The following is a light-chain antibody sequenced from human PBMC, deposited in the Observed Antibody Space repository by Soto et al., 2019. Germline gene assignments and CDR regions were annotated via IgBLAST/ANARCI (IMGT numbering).Light chain of an antibody. V-gene: IGLV3-21*04. CDR1: NIGSKS. CDR3: QVWDSSSAHVV. Sequence: SYELTQPPSVSVAPGKTASIPCGGNNIGSKSVHWYQQKPGQAPVLVIFSDSDRPPGIPERFSGSNSGNSATLTISRVEAGDEADYYCQVWDSSSAHVVFGGGTKLTVL. CDR2: SDS. J-gene: IGLJ2*01.